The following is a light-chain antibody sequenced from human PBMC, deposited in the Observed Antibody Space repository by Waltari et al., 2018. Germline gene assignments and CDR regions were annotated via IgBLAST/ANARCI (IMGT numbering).Light chain of an antibody. Sequence: EIVLTQSPGTLSLSPGDRATLPCRASQSVSSSYLAWYQQKPGQAPRVLIHGASNRATGIPDRFSGSGSGTDVTLTISRLEPEDFAVYYGQQYGSSPWTFGQGTKVEIK. V-gene: IGKV3-20*01. CDR3: QQYGSSPWT. J-gene: IGKJ1*01. CDR1: QSVSSSY. CDR2: GAS.